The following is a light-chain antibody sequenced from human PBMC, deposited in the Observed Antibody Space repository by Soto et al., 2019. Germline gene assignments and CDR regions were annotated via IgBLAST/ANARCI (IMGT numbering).Light chain of an antibody. V-gene: IGLV2-23*02. J-gene: IGLJ2*01. Sequence: QSVLTQPASVSGSPGQSITISCTGTSSDVGSYIVVSWYQQHPGKAPRLMIFEVHRRPSGVSDRFSGSKSGNTASLTISGLQAEDEADYYCCSYAGSSTYVVFGGGTQLTVL. CDR3: CSYAGSSTYVV. CDR1: SSDVGSYIV. CDR2: EVH.